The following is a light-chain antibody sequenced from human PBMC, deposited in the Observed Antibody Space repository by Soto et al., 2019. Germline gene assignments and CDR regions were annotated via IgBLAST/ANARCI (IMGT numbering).Light chain of an antibody. V-gene: IGKV1-9*01. Sequence: DIQLTQSPSFLSVSVGDRVIITCRASQGISTYLAWYQQEPGKAPKLLIYAASTLQSGVPSRFGGSGSGTEFTLTISSLQPEDFATYYCQHLNGYPRTFGQGTKVEIK. CDR1: QGISTY. J-gene: IGKJ1*01. CDR3: QHLNGYPRT. CDR2: AAS.